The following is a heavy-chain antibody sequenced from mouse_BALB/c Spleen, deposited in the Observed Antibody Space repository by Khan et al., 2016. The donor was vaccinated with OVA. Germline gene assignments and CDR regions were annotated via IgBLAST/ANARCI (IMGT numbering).Heavy chain of an antibody. Sequence: VQLQQSGAEQAKPGASVKMSCKTSGCTFSSYWMHWVKQRPGQGLEWIGYINPTSGYTEYNEKFKDKATLSADKSSSTAYMQLTSLTSEDSAVYYCARDRIDYWGQGTTLTVSS. CDR2: INPTSGYT. V-gene: IGHV1-7*01. J-gene: IGHJ2*01. CDR1: GCTFSSYW. CDR3: ARDRIDY.